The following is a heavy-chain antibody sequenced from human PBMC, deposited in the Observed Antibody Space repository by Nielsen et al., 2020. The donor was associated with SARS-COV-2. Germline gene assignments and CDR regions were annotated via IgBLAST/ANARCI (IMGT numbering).Heavy chain of an antibody. Sequence: GESLKISCAASGFTFANYGIHWVRQVAGRGLEWVAIVSRDGSDTFYVDSVKGRFTISRDNSKNTVYLQMNNLRAEDTAIYYCLQGGASWGQGTLVTVSS. CDR1: GFTFANYG. J-gene: IGHJ5*02. V-gene: IGHV3-33*08. CDR2: VSRDGSDT. D-gene: IGHD1-1*01. CDR3: LQGGAS.